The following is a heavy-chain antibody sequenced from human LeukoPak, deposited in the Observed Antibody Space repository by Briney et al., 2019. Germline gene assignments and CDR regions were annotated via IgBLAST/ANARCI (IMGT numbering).Heavy chain of an antibody. J-gene: IGHJ3*02. CDR2: ISSNGGST. CDR3: ARDGCSSTSCLSDAFDI. CDR1: GFTFRSYA. Sequence: PGGSLRLSCAASGFTFRSYAMHWVRQAPGKGLEYVSAISSNGGSTYYANSVKGRFTISRDNSKNTLYLQMGSLRAEDMAVYYCARDGCSSTSCLSDAFDIWGQGTMVTVSS. V-gene: IGHV3-64*01. D-gene: IGHD2-2*01.